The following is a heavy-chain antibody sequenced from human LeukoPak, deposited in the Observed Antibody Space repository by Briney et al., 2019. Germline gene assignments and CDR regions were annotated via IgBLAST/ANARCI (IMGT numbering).Heavy chain of an antibody. CDR3: AKASWVSSADAVL. D-gene: IGHD3-16*01. CDR2: LRGDGST. Sequence: GASLRLSCVASGFTFSSYPMSWVRQAPARGLEWVASLRGDGSTFYADSVKGRFTLSRDVPRNTVYLQLTYLRVEDTAVYYCAKASWVSSADAVLWGQGTPVTVSS. V-gene: IGHV3-23*01. J-gene: IGHJ4*02. CDR1: GFTFSSYP.